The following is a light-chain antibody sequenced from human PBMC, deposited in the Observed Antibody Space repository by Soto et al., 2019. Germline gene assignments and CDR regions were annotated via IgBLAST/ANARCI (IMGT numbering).Light chain of an antibody. J-gene: IGKJ1*01. CDR3: QHYNSYSEA. CDR2: AAS. CDR1: QGIRND. Sequence: DIQMTQSPCSFYPSXWGRVTITXXASQGIRNDLGWYQQKPGKAPKRLIYAASSLQSGVPSRFSGSGSGTEFTLTISSLQPGDFATYYCQHYNSYSEAFGQGTKVDI. V-gene: IGKV1-17*01.